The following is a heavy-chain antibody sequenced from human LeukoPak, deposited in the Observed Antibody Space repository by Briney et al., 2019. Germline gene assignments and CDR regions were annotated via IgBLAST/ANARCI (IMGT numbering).Heavy chain of an antibody. CDR2: IYSGGST. J-gene: IGHJ4*02. Sequence: PGGSLRLSCAASGLTVSSNYMSWARQAPGKGLEWVSVIYSGGSTYYADSVKGRFTISRDNSKNTLYLQMNSLRAEDTAVYYCARGGCSSTRCYRINYFDYWGQRTLVTVSS. D-gene: IGHD2-2*01. CDR1: GLTVSSNY. CDR3: ARGGCSSTRCYRINYFDY. V-gene: IGHV3-53*01.